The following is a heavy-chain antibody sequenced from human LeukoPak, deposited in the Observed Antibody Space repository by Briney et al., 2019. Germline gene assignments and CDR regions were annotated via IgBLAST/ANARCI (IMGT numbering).Heavy chain of an antibody. J-gene: IGHJ4*02. Sequence: SGGSLRLSCAASGFTFSTYWMSWVRQAPGKGLEWVANIKQDGSEISYVDSVKGRFTISRDNAKNSLYLHMDSLRAEDTAVYYCARGAYSSGWAYFDHWGQGTLVTVSS. CDR1: GFTFSTYW. D-gene: IGHD6-19*01. CDR3: ARGAYSSGWAYFDH. CDR2: IKQDGSEI. V-gene: IGHV3-7*01.